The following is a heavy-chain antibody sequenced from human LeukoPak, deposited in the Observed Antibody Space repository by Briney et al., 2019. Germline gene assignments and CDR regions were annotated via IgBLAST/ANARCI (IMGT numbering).Heavy chain of an antibody. J-gene: IGHJ4*02. V-gene: IGHV3-66*01. D-gene: IGHD3-10*01. Sequence: GGSLRLSCAASGFTVSSNYMSWVRQAPGKRLEWVSVIYSGGSTYYADSVKGRFTISRDNSKNTLYLQMNSLRAEDTAVYYCARDVTMARGEVFDYWGQGTLVTVSS. CDR3: ARDVTMARGEVFDY. CDR2: IYSGGST. CDR1: GFTVSSNY.